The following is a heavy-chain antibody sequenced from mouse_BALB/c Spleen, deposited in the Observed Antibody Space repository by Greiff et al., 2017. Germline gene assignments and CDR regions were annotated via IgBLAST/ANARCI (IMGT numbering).Heavy chain of an antibody. CDR1: GFTFSSYT. V-gene: IGHV5-12-2*01. J-gene: IGHJ3*01. CDR2: ISNGGGST. D-gene: IGHD1-1*01. Sequence: EVKLMESGGGLVQPGGSLKLSCAASGFTFSSYTMSWVRQTPEKRLEWVAYISNGGGSTYYPDTVKGRFTISRDNAKNTLYLQMSSLKSEDTAMYYCARQNYYGGFAYWGQGTLVTVSA. CDR3: ARQNYYGGFAY.